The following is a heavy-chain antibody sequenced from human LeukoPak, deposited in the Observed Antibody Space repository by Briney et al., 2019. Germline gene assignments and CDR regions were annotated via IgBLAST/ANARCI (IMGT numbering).Heavy chain of an antibody. CDR2: IYHSGST. CDR3: ARDYLVPYSSGWFGAIGAGMDV. Sequence: SGTLSLTCTVSGGSISSSNWWSWVRQPPGKGLEWIGEIYHSGSTNYNPSLKSRVTISVDKSKNQFSLKLSSVPAADTAVYYCARDYLVPYSSGWFGAIGAGMDVWGKGTTVTISS. V-gene: IGHV4-4*02. D-gene: IGHD6-19*01. J-gene: IGHJ6*04. CDR1: GGSISSSNW.